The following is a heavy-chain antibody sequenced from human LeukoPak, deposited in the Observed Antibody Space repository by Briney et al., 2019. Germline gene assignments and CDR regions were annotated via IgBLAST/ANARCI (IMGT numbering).Heavy chain of an antibody. V-gene: IGHV3-23*01. CDR3: TTRLGFGESLFDY. Sequence: PGGSLRLSCAASGFTFRNYVMSWVRQVPGKGLEWVSAITGDGGGTNHADSVKGRFTISRDNSRNTLYLQMNSLKTEDTAVYYCTTRLGFGESLFDYWGQGTLVTVSS. CDR2: ITGDGGGT. D-gene: IGHD3-10*01. J-gene: IGHJ4*02. CDR1: GFTFRNYV.